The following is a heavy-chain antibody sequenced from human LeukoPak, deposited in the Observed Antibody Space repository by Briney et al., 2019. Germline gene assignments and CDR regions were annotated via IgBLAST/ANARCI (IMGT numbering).Heavy chain of an antibody. J-gene: IGHJ6*02. CDR2: IIPIFGTA. CDR3: ARDRYYGSGSYYNGEAYYYYGMDV. D-gene: IGHD3-10*01. V-gene: IGHV1-69*13. Sequence: VKVSCKASGGTFSSYAISWVRQAPGQGLEWMGGIIPIFGTANYAQKFQGRVTITADESTSTAYMELSSLRSEDTAMYYCARDRYYGSGSYYNGEAYYYYGMDVWGQGTTVTVSS. CDR1: GGTFSSYA.